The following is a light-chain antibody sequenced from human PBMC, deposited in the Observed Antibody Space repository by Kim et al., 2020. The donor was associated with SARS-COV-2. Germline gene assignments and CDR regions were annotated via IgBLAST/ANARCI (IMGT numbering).Light chain of an antibody. V-gene: IGLV6-57*03. CDR1: SGSIPDNY. CDR2: EDN. Sequence: GKTVTVSCTRISGSIPDNYVQWYQQRPGSAPTTVIYEDNQRPSGVPDRFSGSSDSSSNSASLTISGLKTEDEADYYCQSYDSSNLVFGGGTQLTVL. J-gene: IGLJ3*02. CDR3: QSYDSSNLV.